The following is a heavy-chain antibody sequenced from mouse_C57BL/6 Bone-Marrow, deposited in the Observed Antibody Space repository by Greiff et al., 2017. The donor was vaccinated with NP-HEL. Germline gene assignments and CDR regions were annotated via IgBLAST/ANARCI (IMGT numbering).Heavy chain of an antibody. CDR1: GFSLTSYG. Sequence: VKLMESGPGLVAPSQSLSITCTVSGFSLTSYGVHWVRQPPGKGLEWLVVIWSAGSTTYNSALKSRLGISKDNSKSQVFLKMNSLQTDDTAMYDCARHHDGYPCAYWGQGTLVTVSA. V-gene: IGHV2-6-1*01. CDR3: ARHHDGYPCAY. CDR2: IWSAGST. D-gene: IGHD2-3*01. J-gene: IGHJ3*01.